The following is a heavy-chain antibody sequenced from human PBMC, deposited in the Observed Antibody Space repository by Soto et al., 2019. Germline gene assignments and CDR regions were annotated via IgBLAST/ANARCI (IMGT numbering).Heavy chain of an antibody. V-gene: IGHV1-46*01. CDR1: AYMFPNYY. Sequence: QAQLVQSGAEVRKPGASAKISCKASAYMFPNYYMTWVRQAPGQGFGGMGIIDCRGGSATYAQQFQSSVAMTCDTSPSNVYMEVSRLRSEDTAVYYCGRTDDEGRAPGYLWGQGTLVTVSP. J-gene: IGHJ4*02. CDR3: GRTDDEGRAPGYL. CDR2: IDCRGGSA. D-gene: IGHD3-22*01.